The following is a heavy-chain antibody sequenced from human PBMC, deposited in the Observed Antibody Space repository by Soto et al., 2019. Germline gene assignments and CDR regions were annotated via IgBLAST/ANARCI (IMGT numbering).Heavy chain of an antibody. CDR3: ARDSISGGGNFDY. D-gene: IGHD3-3*02. J-gene: IGHJ4*02. Sequence: SETLSLTCTVSGGSISSGGYYWSWIRQHPGKGLEWIGYIYYSGSTYYNPSLKSRVTISVDTSKNQFSLKLSSVTAADTAVYYCARDSISGGGNFDYWGQGTLVTVSS. V-gene: IGHV4-31*03. CDR1: GGSISSGGYY. CDR2: IYYSGST.